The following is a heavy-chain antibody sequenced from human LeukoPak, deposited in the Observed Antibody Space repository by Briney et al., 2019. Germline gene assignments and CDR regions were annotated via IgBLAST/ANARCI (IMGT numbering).Heavy chain of an antibody. CDR1: GGTFSSYA. V-gene: IGHV1-69*06. Sequence: ASVKVSCKASGGTFSSYAISWVRQAPGQGLEWMGGIIPIFGAANYAQKFQGRVTITADKSTSTSYMELSSLRSEDTAVYYCARSSVVTAMVHLEYWGQGTLVTVSS. CDR2: IIPIFGAA. D-gene: IGHD2-21*02. CDR3: ARSSVVTAMVHLEY. J-gene: IGHJ4*02.